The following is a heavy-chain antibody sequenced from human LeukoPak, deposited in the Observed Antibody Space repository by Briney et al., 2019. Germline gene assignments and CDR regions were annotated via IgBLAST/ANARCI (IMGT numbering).Heavy chain of an antibody. V-gene: IGHV3-66*01. J-gene: IGHJ4*02. D-gene: IGHD3-22*01. CDR3: AKAESMIVVVITTHLDY. Sequence: GGSLRLSCAASGFTVSSNYMSWVRQAPGKGLEWVSILYSGGTSYYADSVKGRFTISRDNSKNTLYLQMNSLRAEDTAVYYCAKAESMIVVVITTHLDYWGQGTLVTVSS. CDR2: LYSGGTS. CDR1: GFTVSSNY.